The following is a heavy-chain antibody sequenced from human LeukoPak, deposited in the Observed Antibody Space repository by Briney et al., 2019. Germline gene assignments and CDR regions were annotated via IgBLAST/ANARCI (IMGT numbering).Heavy chain of an antibody. CDR3: ARNSVAGVY. CDR2: ISSSSSTI. D-gene: IGHD6-19*01. CDR1: GFTFSSYS. J-gene: IGHJ4*02. Sequence: GGSLGLSCAASGFTFSSYSMNWVRQAPGKGLEWVSYISSSSSTIYYADSVKGRFTISRDNAKSSLYLQMNSLRAEDTAVYYCARNSVAGVYWGQGTLVTVSS. V-gene: IGHV3-48*01.